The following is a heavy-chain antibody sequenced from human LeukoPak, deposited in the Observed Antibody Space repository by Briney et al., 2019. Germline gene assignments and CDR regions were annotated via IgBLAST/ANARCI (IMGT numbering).Heavy chain of an antibody. CDR2: IYYTGNT. D-gene: IGHD3/OR15-3a*01. CDR1: GDSIGSGGYY. V-gene: IGHV4-39*07. CDR3: ARVDGDV. J-gene: IGHJ6*04. Sequence: PSETLSLTCIVSGDSIGSGGYYWGWVRQPPGKGLEWLGRIYYTGNTDYNPALKSRLTMSVDMSKNQFSLRLSAVTDADTAVYYCARVDGDVWGKGTTVTVSS.